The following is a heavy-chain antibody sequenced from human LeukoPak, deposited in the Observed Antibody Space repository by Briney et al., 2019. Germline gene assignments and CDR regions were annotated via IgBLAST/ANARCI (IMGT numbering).Heavy chain of an antibody. V-gene: IGHV3-7*01. Sequence: GGSLRLSCAASGFTFSSYWMSWVRQAPGKGLEWVANIKQDGSEKYYVDSVKGRFTISRDNAKNSLYLQMNSLRAEDTAVYYCARDSGIRLWFGESTFDYWGQGTLVTVSS. CDR3: ARDSGIRLWFGESTFDY. D-gene: IGHD3-10*01. CDR1: GFTFSSYW. J-gene: IGHJ4*02. CDR2: IKQDGSEK.